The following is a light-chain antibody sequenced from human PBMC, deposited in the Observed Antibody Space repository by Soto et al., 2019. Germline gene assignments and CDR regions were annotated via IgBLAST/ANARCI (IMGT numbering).Light chain of an antibody. J-gene: IGKJ1*01. V-gene: IGKV3-20*01. Sequence: EIVLTQSPGTLSLSPGGRATLSCRASQSISSTSLAWYQQKPGQAPRLLISGASSRATGIPDRFSVSGSGTDFTLSISSLEPEDFAVYYCHYGNSPPWTFAQGTKVEIK. CDR1: QSISSTS. CDR2: GAS. CDR3: HYGNSPPWT.